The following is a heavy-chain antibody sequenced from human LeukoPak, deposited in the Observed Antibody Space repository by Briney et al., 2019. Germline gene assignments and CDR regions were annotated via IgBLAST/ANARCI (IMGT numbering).Heavy chain of an antibody. V-gene: IGHV4-59*12. Sequence: SETLSLTCTVSGGSISSYYWSWIRQPPGKGLEWIGYIYYSGSTNYNPSLKSRVTMSVDTSKNPFSLKLSSVTAADTAVYYCARGRSEWDPDAFDIWGQGTMVTVSS. J-gene: IGHJ3*02. CDR2: IYYSGST. D-gene: IGHD1-26*01. CDR1: GGSISSYY. CDR3: ARGRSEWDPDAFDI.